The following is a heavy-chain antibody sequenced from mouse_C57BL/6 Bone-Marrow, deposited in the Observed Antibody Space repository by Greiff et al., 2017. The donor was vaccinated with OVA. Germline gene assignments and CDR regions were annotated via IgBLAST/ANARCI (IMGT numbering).Heavy chain of an antibody. Sequence: VQLQQSGAELVKPGASVKLSCTASGFNIKDYYMHWVKQRTEQGLEWIGRIDPEDGETKYAPNFQGKATITADTSSNTAYLQLSSLTSEDTAVYYCARLGGNSFAYWGQGTLVTVSA. V-gene: IGHV14-2*01. D-gene: IGHD2-1*01. CDR2: IDPEDGET. CDR3: ARLGGNSFAY. CDR1: GFNIKDYY. J-gene: IGHJ3*01.